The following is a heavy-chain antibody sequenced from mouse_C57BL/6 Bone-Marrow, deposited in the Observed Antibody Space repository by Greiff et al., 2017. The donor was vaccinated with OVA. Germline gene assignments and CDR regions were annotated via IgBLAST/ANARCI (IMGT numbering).Heavy chain of an antibody. J-gene: IGHJ2*01. V-gene: IGHV1-69*01. CDR3: ARQFYYYGSSPYYFDY. CDR2: IDPSDSYT. Sequence: QVQLQQPGAELVMPGASVKLSCKASGYTFTSYWMHWVKQRPGQGLEWIGEIDPSDSYTNYNQKFKGKSTLTVDKSSSTAYMQLSSLTSEDSAVYYCARQFYYYGSSPYYFDYWGQGTTLTVSS. CDR1: GYTFTSYW. D-gene: IGHD1-1*01.